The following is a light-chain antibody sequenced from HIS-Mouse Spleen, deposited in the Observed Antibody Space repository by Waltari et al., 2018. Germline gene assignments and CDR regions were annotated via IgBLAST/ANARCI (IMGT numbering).Light chain of an antibody. CDR1: SSDVGGYNY. Sequence: QSALTQPASVSGSPGQSITISFTGTSSDVGGYNYVSRYQQHPGKAPKLMIYEVSNRPSGVSNRFSGSKSGNTASLTISGLQAEDEADYYCSSYTSSSTWVFGGGTKLTVL. V-gene: IGLV2-14*01. CDR2: EVS. J-gene: IGLJ3*02. CDR3: SSYTSSSTWV.